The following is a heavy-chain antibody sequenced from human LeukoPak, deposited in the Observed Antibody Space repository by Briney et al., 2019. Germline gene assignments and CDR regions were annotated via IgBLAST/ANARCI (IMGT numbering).Heavy chain of an antibody. D-gene: IGHD1/OR15-1a*01. CDR2: IYTSGST. J-gene: IGHJ4*02. CDR3: ARYQTGTMFAV. V-gene: IGHV4-61*02. Sequence: SETLSLTCTVSGGSVSSSSYYWSWIRQPAGKGLEWIGRIYTSGSTNYNPSLKSRVTISVDTSKNQFSLKLYSVTAADTVIYYCARYQTGTMFAVWGQGTLVTISS. CDR1: GGSVSSSSYY.